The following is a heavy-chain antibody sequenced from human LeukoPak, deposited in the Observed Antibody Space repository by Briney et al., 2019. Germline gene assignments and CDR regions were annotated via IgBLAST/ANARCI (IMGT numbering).Heavy chain of an antibody. J-gene: IGHJ4*02. CDR1: GGSISSSSYY. CDR2: IYYSGST. Sequence: SETLSLTCTVSGGSISSSSYYWGWIRQPPGKGLEWIGSIYYSGSTYYNPSLKSRVTISVDTSKNQFSLKLSSVTAADTAVYYCARRRGEVGVPPDYWGQGTLVTVSS. V-gene: IGHV4-39*01. D-gene: IGHD1-26*01. CDR3: ARRRGEVGVPPDY.